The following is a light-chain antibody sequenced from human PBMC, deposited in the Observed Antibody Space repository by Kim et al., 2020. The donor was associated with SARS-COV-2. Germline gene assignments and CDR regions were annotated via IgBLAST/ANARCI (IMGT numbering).Light chain of an antibody. Sequence: HSLTLSCTGPDSAVGLYDRVSWYQQHTGKAPKLIIYDVTERPSGVSNRFSGSKSDNTDSLTISGLQTEDEADYYCLSYRRSDTWVFGGGTQLTVL. CDR1: DSAVGLYDR. J-gene: IGLJ3*02. CDR2: DVT. V-gene: IGLV2-14*03. CDR3: LSYRRSDTWV.